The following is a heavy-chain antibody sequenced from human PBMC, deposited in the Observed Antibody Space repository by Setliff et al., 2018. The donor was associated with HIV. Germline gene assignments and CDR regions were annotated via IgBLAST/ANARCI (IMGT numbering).Heavy chain of an antibody. CDR3: VRRESDYGTKAGFRY. J-gene: IGHJ4*02. CDR2: INPSGAGT. Sequence: ASVKVSCKPSGYIFSNYYLHWVRQGPGQGLEWMGLINPSGAGTSYEQKFEGRVTMTRDTSTDTVYMELSSLNSDDTAVYYCVRRESDYGTKAGFRYWGQGTLVTVSS. D-gene: IGHD4-17*01. V-gene: IGHV1-46*01. CDR1: GYIFSNYY.